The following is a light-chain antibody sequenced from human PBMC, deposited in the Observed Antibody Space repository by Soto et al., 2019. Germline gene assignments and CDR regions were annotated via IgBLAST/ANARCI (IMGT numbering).Light chain of an antibody. CDR1: SSDVGSYNL. CDR3: CSYAGSSTWV. V-gene: IGLV2-23*01. Sequence: QSALTQPASVSGSPGQSITISCTGTSSDVGSYNLVSWYQQHPGKAPKLMIYEGSKRPSGVSNRFSGSKSGNTASLTISGLQAEDEADYYCCSYAGSSTWVCGVGTKLTVL. J-gene: IGLJ2*01. CDR2: EGS.